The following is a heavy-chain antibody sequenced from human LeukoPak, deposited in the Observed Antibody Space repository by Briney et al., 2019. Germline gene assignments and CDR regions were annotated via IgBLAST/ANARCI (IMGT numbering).Heavy chain of an antibody. J-gene: IGHJ6*02. D-gene: IGHD2-2*01. CDR3: ARDFADIVVVPAARHYYYYGMDV. Sequence: PGGSLRLSCAASGFTFSSYEMNWVRQAPGKGLEWVSYISSSSSYTNYADSVKGRFTISRDNAKNSLYLQMNSLRAEDTAVYYCARDFADIVVVPAARHYYYYGMDVWGQGTTVTVSS. CDR2: ISSSSSYT. CDR1: GFTFSSYE. V-gene: IGHV3-21*05.